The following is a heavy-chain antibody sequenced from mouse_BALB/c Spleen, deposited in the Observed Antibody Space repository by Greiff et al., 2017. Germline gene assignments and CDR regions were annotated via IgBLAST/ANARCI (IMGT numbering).Heavy chain of an antibody. Sequence: QVQLQQSGAELVRPGVSVKISCKGSGYTFTDYAMHWVKQSHAKSLEWIGVISTYYGDASYNQKFKGKATMTVDKSSSTAYMELARLTSEDSAIYYCARGGYDEYFDVWGAGTTVTVSS. CDR1: GYTFTDYA. CDR3: ARGGYDEYFDV. J-gene: IGHJ1*01. CDR2: ISTYYGDA. V-gene: IGHV1S137*01. D-gene: IGHD2-2*01.